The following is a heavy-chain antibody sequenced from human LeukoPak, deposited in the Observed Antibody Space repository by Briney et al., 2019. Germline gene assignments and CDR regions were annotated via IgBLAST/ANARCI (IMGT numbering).Heavy chain of an antibody. CDR2: IDPSDSYT. CDR3: ARRGASNNWFDP. CDR1: GYSFTSYW. V-gene: IGHV5-10-1*01. J-gene: IGHJ5*02. Sequence: GESLKISCKGSGYSFTSYWISWVRQLPGKGLELMGRIDPSDSYTNYSPSFQGHVTISADKSISTAYLQWSSLKASDTAMYYCARRGASNNWFDPWGQGTLVTVSS. D-gene: IGHD3-10*01.